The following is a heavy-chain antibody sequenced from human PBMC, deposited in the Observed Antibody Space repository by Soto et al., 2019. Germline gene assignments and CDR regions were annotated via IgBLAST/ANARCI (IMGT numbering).Heavy chain of an antibody. CDR2: IYYSGST. V-gene: IGHV4-39*01. CDR3: ARPGITGTTGYFDWLANYYYYGMDV. D-gene: IGHD1-7*01. CDR1: GGSISSSSYY. Sequence: PSETLSLTCTVSGGSISSSSYYWGWIRQPPGKGLEWIGSIYYSGSTYYNPSLKSRVTISVDTSKDQFSLKLSSVTAADTAVYYCARPGITGTTGYFDWLANYYYYGMDVWGQGTTVTVSS. J-gene: IGHJ6*02.